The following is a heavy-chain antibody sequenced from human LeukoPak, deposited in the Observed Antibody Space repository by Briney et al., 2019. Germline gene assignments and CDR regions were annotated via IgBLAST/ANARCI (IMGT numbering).Heavy chain of an antibody. J-gene: IGHJ4*02. CDR3: AREVVIVVEPAANTIDY. V-gene: IGHV3-21*01. CDR1: GFTFRDYT. D-gene: IGHD2-2*01. CDR2: ISKSSTYI. Sequence: PGGSLRLSCAASGFTFRDYTMNWVRQAPGKGLEWVSAISKSSTYIKYADSVKGRFTVSRDNAKNSLSLQMNSLRVEDTAVYYCAREVVIVVEPAANTIDYWGQGTRVTVSS.